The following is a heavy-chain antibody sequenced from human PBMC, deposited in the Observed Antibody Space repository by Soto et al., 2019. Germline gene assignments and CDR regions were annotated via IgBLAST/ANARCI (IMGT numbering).Heavy chain of an antibody. Sequence: QVQLQASGPGLVKPSGTLSLTCAVSGGSISSSHWWSWVRQPPGKGLEGIGEIYHSGSTNYNPSLKSRVTISVDKSKNQFSLKLSSVTAADMAVYYCAGGTDIVVVPAATVFDYWGQGTLVTVSS. D-gene: IGHD2-2*01. V-gene: IGHV4-4*02. CDR1: GGSISSSHW. CDR2: IYHSGST. J-gene: IGHJ4*02. CDR3: AGGTDIVVVPAATVFDY.